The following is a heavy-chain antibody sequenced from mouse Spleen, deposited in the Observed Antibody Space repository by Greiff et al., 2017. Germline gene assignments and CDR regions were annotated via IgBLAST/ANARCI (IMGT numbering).Heavy chain of an antibody. CDR3: TDGKPFAY. V-gene: IGHV5-9-1*01. Sequence: EVKLMESGGGLVKPGGSLKLSCAASGFTFSSYAMSWVRQTPEKRLEWVATISSGGSYTYYPDSVKGRFTISRDNAKNTLYLQMSSLRSEDTAMYYCTDGKPFAYWGQGTLVTVSA. D-gene: IGHD2-1*01. J-gene: IGHJ3*01. CDR2: ISSGGSYT. CDR1: GFTFSSYA.